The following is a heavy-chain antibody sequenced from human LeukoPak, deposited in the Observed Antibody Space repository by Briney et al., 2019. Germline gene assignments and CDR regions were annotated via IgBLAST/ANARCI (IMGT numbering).Heavy chain of an antibody. CDR3: ARAPYVLRFTNWFDP. V-gene: IGHV4-59*12. J-gene: IGHJ5*02. CDR2: IYYSGST. D-gene: IGHD3-3*01. Sequence: KTSETLSLTCTVSGGSISSYYWSWIRQPPGKGLEWIGYIYYSGSTNYNPSLKSRVTISVDTSKNQFSLKLNSVTAADTAVYYCARAPYVLRFTNWFDPWGQGTLVTVSS. CDR1: GGSISSYY.